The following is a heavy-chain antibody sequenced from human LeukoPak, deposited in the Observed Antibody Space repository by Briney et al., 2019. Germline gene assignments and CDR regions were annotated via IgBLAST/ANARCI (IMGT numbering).Heavy chain of an antibody. CDR2: IKSKTDGGTT. CDR1: GFTFSNAW. D-gene: IGHD3-3*01. CDR3: TTEFSRSGRISDY. J-gene: IGHJ4*02. Sequence: GGSLRLSCAASGFTFSNAWMSWVRQAPGKGLEWVGRIKSKTDGGTTDYAAPVKGRFTISRDDSKNTLYLQMNSLKTEDTAVYYCTTEFSRSGRISDYWGQGTLVTVSS. V-gene: IGHV3-15*01.